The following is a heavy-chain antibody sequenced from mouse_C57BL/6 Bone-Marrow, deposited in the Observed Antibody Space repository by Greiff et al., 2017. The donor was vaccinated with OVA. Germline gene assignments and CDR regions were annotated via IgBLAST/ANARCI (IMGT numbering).Heavy chain of an antibody. CDR1: GFTFSDYY. V-gene: IGHV5-12*01. CDR3: ARRGYYGSIFDY. CDR2: ISNGGGST. Sequence: EVQLVESGGGLVQPGGSLKLSCAASGFTFSDYYMYWVRQTPEKRLEWVAYISNGGGSTYYPDTVKGRFTSSRDNAKNTLYLQMSRLKSEDTAMYYCARRGYYGSIFDYWGQGTTLTVSS. J-gene: IGHJ2*01. D-gene: IGHD1-1*01.